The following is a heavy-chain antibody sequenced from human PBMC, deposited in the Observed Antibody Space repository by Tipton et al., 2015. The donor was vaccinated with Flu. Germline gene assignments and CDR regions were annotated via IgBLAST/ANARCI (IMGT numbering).Heavy chain of an antibody. CDR3: ARDGVDSGGTWGMDV. J-gene: IGHJ6*02. CDR1: GFTFSSYE. Sequence: AASGFTFSSYEMNWVRQAPGKGLEWVSYISSSGSTIYYADSVKGRFTISRDNAKNSLYLQMNSLRAEDTAVYYCARDGVDSGGTWGMDVWGQGTTVTVSS. D-gene: IGHD1-26*01. V-gene: IGHV3-48*03. CDR2: ISSSGSTI.